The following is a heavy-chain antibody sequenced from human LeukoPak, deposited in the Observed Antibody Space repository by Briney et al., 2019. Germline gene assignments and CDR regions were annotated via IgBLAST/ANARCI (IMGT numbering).Heavy chain of an antibody. V-gene: IGHV3-33*01. CDR3: ARDRQLWLPLGIDY. Sequence: PGGSLRLSCAASGFTFSSHGMHWVRQAPGKGLEWVAVIWYDGSNKYYADSVKGRFTISRDNSKNTLYLQMNSLRAEDTAVYYCARDRQLWLPLGIDYWGQGTLVTVSS. CDR2: IWYDGSNK. J-gene: IGHJ4*02. CDR1: GFTFSSHG. D-gene: IGHD5-18*01.